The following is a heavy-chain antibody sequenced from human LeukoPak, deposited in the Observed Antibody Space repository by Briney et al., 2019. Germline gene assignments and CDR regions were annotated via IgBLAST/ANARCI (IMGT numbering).Heavy chain of an antibody. CDR2: NYYNQNI. D-gene: IGHD4-11*01. Sequence: SETLSLTCTVSGGSITSYYWSWIRQPPGKGLQWIGYNYYNQNINYNPSLKSRVTISVDTSKNQFSLKLRYVTAADTAVYYCARYDYSYYWAFDNWGQGTLVTVSS. CDR3: ARYDYSYYWAFDN. CDR1: GGSITSYY. V-gene: IGHV4-59*08. J-gene: IGHJ4*02.